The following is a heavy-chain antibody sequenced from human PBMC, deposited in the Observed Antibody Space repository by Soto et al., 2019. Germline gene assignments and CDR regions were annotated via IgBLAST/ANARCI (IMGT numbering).Heavy chain of an antibody. CDR3: ARGGTSTAVIFDY. J-gene: IGHJ4*02. V-gene: IGHV1-69*13. D-gene: IGHD4-17*01. CDR1: GGTFSSYA. CDR2: IIPIFGTA. Sequence: SVKVSCKASGGTFSSYAISWVRQAPGQGLEWMGGIIPIFGTANYAQKFQGRVTITADESTSTAYMELSSLRSEDTAVYYCARGGTSTAVIFDYWGQGTLVTVSS.